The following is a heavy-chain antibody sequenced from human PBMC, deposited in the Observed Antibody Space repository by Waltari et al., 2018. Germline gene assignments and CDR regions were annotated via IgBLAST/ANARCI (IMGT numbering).Heavy chain of an antibody. V-gene: IGHV4-34*01. Sequence: QVLLQQWGAGLLKPSETLSLTCAVYGGSFSGYYWSWIRQPPGKGLEWIGEINLSRSTNYNPSLKSRVTISRDNAKNSLYLQMNSLRAEDTAVYYCARDGWGVATIPYDAFDIWGQGTMVTVSS. D-gene: IGHD5-12*01. CDR2: INLSRST. CDR1: GGSFSGYY. J-gene: IGHJ3*02. CDR3: ARDGWGVATIPYDAFDI.